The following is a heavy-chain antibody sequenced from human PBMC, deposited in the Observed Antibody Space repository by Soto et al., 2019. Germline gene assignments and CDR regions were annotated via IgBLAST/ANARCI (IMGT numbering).Heavy chain of an antibody. J-gene: IGHJ4*02. Sequence: GGSLRLSCAASGFTFRSYAVHWVRQAPGKGLEWVAVISNDGSKKYYADSVKGRFTISRDNSKNTLYLRMNNLGAGDSAVYYCARAQKDYDLLTGYSTQFDYWGQGTLVTVSS. CDR2: ISNDGSKK. D-gene: IGHD3-9*01. V-gene: IGHV3-30-3*01. CDR1: GFTFRSYA. CDR3: ARAQKDYDLLTGYSTQFDY.